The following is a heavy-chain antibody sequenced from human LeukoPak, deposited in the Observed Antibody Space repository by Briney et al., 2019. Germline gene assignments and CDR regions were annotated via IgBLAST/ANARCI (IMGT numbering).Heavy chain of an antibody. V-gene: IGHV1-2*06. CDR2: INPNSGGT. J-gene: IGHJ4*02. Sequence: ASVKVSXKASGYTFTGCYMHWVRQAPGQGLEWMGRINPNSGGTNYAQKFQGRVTMTRDTSISTAYMELSRLRSDDTAVYYCARGRGIAAAGTRIDYWGQGTLVTVSS. CDR3: ARGRGIAAAGTRIDY. CDR1: GYTFTGCY. D-gene: IGHD6-13*01.